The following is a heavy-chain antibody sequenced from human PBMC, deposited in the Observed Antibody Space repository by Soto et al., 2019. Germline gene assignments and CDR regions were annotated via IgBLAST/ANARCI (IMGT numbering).Heavy chain of an antibody. D-gene: IGHD1-26*01. CDR1: GFTFSTYN. CDR2: INGRGNYI. Sequence: EVLLVESGGGLVKPGGSLRLSCAASGFTFSTYNMNWVRQAPGKGLEWVSSINGRGNYIYHTDAVKGRFTISRANAKTSLYLQMNSLRAEDTAVYYCAREDGIVGATSAFDYWGQGTLVTVSS. CDR3: AREDGIVGATSAFDY. V-gene: IGHV3-21*01. J-gene: IGHJ4*02.